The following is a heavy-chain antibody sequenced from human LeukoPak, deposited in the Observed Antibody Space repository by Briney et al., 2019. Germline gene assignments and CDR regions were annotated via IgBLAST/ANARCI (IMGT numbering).Heavy chain of an antibody. CDR3: ARRGAALVDRVIDY. V-gene: IGHV3-48*03. J-gene: IGHJ4*02. CDR1: GFTFSSYE. CDR2: LRGGGSTK. Sequence: GGSLRLSCSASGFTFSSYEMDWVRQAPGKGLEWGSYLRGGGSTKYHADPVKGRVTISKDNAKNSLYLQMNSLRAEDTAIYYCARRGAALVDRVIDYWGQGTLVTVSS. D-gene: IGHD5-18*01.